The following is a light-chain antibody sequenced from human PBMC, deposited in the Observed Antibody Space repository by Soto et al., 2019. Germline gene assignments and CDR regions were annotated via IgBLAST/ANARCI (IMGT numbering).Light chain of an antibody. CDR3: SSFTGTTTLDV. Sequence: QSVMTQPASVSGSPGKTITISCTGTSSDVGAYKYVSWYQQHPGKAPKLIIYGVSNRPSGVSNRFSGSKSGNTAFLTISGLQPEGEADYYCSSFTGTTTLDVFGTGTKVTVL. V-gene: IGLV2-14*03. CDR2: GVS. J-gene: IGLJ1*01. CDR1: SSDVGAYKY.